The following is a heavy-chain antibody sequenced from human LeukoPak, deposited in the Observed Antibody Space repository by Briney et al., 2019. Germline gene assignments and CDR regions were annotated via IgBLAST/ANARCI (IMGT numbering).Heavy chain of an antibody. Sequence: ASVKVSCKTSGYSFTGYFIHWVRQAPGQGLEWMGWVNPESGGTFYAPKFQGRVTMTKDTSITTAYMALSRLTSDDTAVYYCAREGYHWGQGTLVTVSS. V-gene: IGHV1-2*02. CDR3: AREGYH. CDR2: VNPESGGT. J-gene: IGHJ5*02. CDR1: GYSFTGYF.